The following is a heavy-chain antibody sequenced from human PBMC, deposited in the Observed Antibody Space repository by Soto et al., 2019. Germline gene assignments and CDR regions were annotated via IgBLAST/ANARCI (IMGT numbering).Heavy chain of an antibody. CDR1: GGSFSGYY. Sequence: SETLSLTCAVYGGSFSGYYWSWIRQPPGKGLEWIGEINHSGSTNYNPSLKSRVTISVDTSKNQFSLKLSSVTAADTAVYYCARAIVATEHTNFDYWGQGTLVTV. D-gene: IGHD5-12*01. CDR3: ARAIVATEHTNFDY. J-gene: IGHJ4*02. V-gene: IGHV4-34*01. CDR2: INHSGST.